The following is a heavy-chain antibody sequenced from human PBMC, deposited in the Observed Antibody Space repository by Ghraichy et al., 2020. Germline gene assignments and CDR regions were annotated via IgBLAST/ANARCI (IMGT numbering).Heavy chain of an antibody. CDR3: ARASKVVRFFYYDGMDV. V-gene: IGHV3-48*02. J-gene: IGHJ6*02. CDR1: GFTFSDYS. D-gene: IGHD4-23*01. Sequence: ESLNISCVGSGFTFSDYSMNWVRQSPGKGLEWVSYITSSSRTISYADSVKGRFTISRDNAQNSLYLQMNSLRDEDTAVYYCARASKVVRFFYYDGMDVWGQGTTVTVSS. CDR2: ITSSSRTI.